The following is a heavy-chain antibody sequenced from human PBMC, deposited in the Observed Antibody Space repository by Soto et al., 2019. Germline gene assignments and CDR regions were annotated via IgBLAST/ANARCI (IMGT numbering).Heavy chain of an antibody. Sequence: EVQLVESGGGLVQPGGSLRLSCAASGFTFRTYWMHWVRQAPGKGLVWVSRINSDGSSTHHADSVKGRITISRDNAKNTLYLQMNSLSPEDTAVYYCSRGGLHTTYYYAMDVWGQVTTVTVSS. CDR1: GFTFRTYW. CDR3: SRGGLHTTYYYAMDV. J-gene: IGHJ6*02. D-gene: IGHD2-2*01. V-gene: IGHV3-74*01. CDR2: INSDGSST.